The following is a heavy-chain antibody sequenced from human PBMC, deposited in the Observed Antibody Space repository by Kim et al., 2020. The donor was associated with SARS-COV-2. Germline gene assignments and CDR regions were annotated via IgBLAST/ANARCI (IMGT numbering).Heavy chain of an antibody. D-gene: IGHD3-16*02. V-gene: IGHV4-34*01. CDR1: GGSFSGYY. CDR3: ARLGRGSYRSIRYDY. J-gene: IGHJ4*02. Sequence: SETLSLTCAVYGGSFSGYYWSWIRQPPGKGLEWIGEINHSGSTNYNPSLKSRVTISVDTSKNQFSLKLSSVTAADTAVYYCARLGRGSYRSIRYDYWGQGTLVTVSS. CDR2: INHSGST.